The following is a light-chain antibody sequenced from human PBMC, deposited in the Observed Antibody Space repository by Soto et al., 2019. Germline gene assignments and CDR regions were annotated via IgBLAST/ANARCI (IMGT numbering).Light chain of an antibody. CDR3: AAWDDSLNGLVV. CDR2: SNN. V-gene: IGLV1-44*01. CDR1: SSNIGSNT. Sequence: QPVLTQPPSASGTPGQRVTISCSGASSNIGSNTVNWYQHLPGTAPKLLIYSNNQRPSGVPDRFSGSKSGTSASLAISGLQSEDEADYYCAAWDDSLNGLVVFGGGTKVTVL. J-gene: IGLJ2*01.